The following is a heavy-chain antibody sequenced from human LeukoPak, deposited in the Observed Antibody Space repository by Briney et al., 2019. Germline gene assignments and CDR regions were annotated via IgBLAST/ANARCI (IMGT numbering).Heavy chain of an antibody. CDR3: ARDGSRYYDSSGYYYYYYGMDV. CDR2: IIPIFGTA. V-gene: IGHV1-69*13. D-gene: IGHD3-22*01. CDR1: GGTFSSYA. Sequence: ASVKVSCKASGGTFSSYAISWVRQAPGQGLEWMGGIIPIFGTANYAQKFQGRVTITADESTSTAYMELSSLRSEDTAVYYCARDGSRYYDSSGYYYYYYGMDVWGQGTTVTVSS. J-gene: IGHJ6*02.